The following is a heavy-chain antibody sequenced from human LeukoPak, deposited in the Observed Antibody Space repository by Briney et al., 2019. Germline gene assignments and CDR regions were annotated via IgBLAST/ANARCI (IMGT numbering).Heavy chain of an antibody. CDR1: GGTFSSYA. J-gene: IGHJ5*02. CDR2: IIPIFGIA. CDR3: ARVGAWIQFDP. D-gene: IGHD5-18*01. Sequence: SVKVSRKASGGTFSSYAISWVRQAPGQGLEWMGRIIPIFGIANYAQKFQGRVTITADKSTSTAYMELSGLRSEDTAVYYCARVGAWIQFDPWGQGTLVTVSS. V-gene: IGHV1-69*04.